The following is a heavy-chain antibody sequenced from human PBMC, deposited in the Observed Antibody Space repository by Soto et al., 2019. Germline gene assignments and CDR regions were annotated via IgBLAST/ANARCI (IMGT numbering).Heavy chain of an antibody. CDR2: ISGSGGGGT. Sequence: EVRLLESGGGSVQPGGSLRLSCAASGFTFSSYAMSWVRQAPGKGLEWVSAISGSGGGGTYYADSVKGRFTISRDNSKNTLYLQMNSLTTEDTAVYYCAKVGYCSSDAWCHFDFWGQGTLVTVSS. CDR3: AKVGYCSSDAWCHFDF. CDR1: GFTFSSYA. V-gene: IGHV3-23*01. J-gene: IGHJ4*02. D-gene: IGHD2-2*01.